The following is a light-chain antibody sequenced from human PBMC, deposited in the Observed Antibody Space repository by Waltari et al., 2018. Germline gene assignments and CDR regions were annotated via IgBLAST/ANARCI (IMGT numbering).Light chain of an antibody. V-gene: IGLV2-14*03. Sequence: QSALTQPASVSGSPGQSITISCTGTSSDVGGYNYVSWYQQYPGKAPKLVIHDVSSRPSGTSDCFSGSKSGNTASLIISGLQADDEADYYCSSYTASRLYVFGTGTKVTVL. CDR3: SSYTASRLYV. CDR1: SSDVGGYNY. J-gene: IGLJ1*01. CDR2: DVS.